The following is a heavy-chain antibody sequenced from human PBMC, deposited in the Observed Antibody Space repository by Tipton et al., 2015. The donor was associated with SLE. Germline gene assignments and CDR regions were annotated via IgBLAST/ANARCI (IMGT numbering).Heavy chain of an antibody. CDR2: IYSGGST. D-gene: IGHD3-10*01. CDR3: AKDYIGMVQGVIIPHGMDV. CDR1: GFTFSSYA. V-gene: IGHV3-23*03. J-gene: IGHJ6*02. Sequence: GSLRLSCAASGFTFSSYAMSWVRQAPGKGLEWVSVIYSGGSTYYADSVKGRFTISRDNSKNTLYPQMNSLRAEDTAVYYCAKDYIGMVQGVIIPHGMDVWGQGTTVTVSS.